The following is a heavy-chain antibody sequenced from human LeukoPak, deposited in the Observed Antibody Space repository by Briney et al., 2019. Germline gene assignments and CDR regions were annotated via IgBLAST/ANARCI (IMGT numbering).Heavy chain of an antibody. D-gene: IGHD6-19*01. CDR2: ISSNGGST. V-gene: IGHV3-64*01. CDR3: ARDSRAVAGLFYYYGMDV. CDR1: GFTFSTYA. Sequence: GGSLRLSCAASGFTFSTYAMHWIRQPPGKGLEYVSAISSNGGSTYYANSVKGRFTISRDDSKNTLHLQMGSLRAEDMAVYYCARDSRAVAGLFYYYGMDVWGQGTTVTVSS. J-gene: IGHJ6*02.